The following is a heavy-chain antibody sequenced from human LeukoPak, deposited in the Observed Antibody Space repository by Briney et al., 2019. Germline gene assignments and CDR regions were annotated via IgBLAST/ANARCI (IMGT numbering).Heavy chain of an antibody. Sequence: PGGSLRLSCAASGFTFSSYWMSWVRLAPGKGLEWVANIKQDGSEKYYVDSVKGRFTISRDNSKNSLYLQMNSLRTEDTALYYCAKGHTVTLYYFDYWGQGTLVTVSS. D-gene: IGHD4-11*01. CDR2: IKQDGSEK. CDR3: AKGHTVTLYYFDY. CDR1: GFTFSSYW. V-gene: IGHV3-7*03. J-gene: IGHJ4*02.